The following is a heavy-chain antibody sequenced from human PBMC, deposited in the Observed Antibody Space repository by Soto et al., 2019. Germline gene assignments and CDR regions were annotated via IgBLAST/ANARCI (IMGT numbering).Heavy chain of an antibody. V-gene: IGHV1-3*01. Sequence: ASVKVSCKASGYTFTSYAMHWVRQAPGQRLEWMGWINAGNGNTKYSQKFQGRVTITRDTSASTAYMELSSLGSEDTAVYYCARGGGHRGSWFDPWGQGTRVTVSS. D-gene: IGHD2-15*01. CDR3: ARGGGHRGSWFDP. J-gene: IGHJ5*02. CDR1: GYTFTSYA. CDR2: INAGNGNT.